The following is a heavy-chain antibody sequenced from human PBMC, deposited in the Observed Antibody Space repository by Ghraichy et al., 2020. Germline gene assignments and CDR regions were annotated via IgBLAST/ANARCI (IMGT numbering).Heavy chain of an antibody. CDR2: FDPEDGET. CDR1: GYTLTELS. J-gene: IGHJ4*02. Sequence: ASVKVSYKVSGYTLTELSMHWVRQAPGKGLEWMGGFDPEDGETIYAQKFQGRVTMTEDTSTDTAYMELSSLRSEDTAVYYCATDVTDHDSGSFVGLGGEFDYWGQGTLVTVSS. D-gene: IGHD1-26*01. V-gene: IGHV1-24*01. CDR3: ATDVTDHDSGSFVGLGGEFDY.